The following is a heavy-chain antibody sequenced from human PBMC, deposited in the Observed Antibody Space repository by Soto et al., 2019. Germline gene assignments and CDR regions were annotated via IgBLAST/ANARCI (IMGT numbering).Heavy chain of an antibody. CDR2: IYYSGST. Sequence: PSETLSLTCTVSGGSISSSSYXWGWIRQPPGKGLEWIGSIYYSGSTYYNPSLKSRVTISVDTSKNQFSLKLSSVTAADTAVYYCARHMLQLWLVDPWGQGTLVTVSS. V-gene: IGHV4-39*01. D-gene: IGHD5-18*01. CDR1: GGSISSSSYX. J-gene: IGHJ5*02. CDR3: ARHMLQLWLVDP.